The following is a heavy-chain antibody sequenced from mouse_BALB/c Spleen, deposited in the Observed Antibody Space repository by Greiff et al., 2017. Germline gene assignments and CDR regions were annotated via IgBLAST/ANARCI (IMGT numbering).Heavy chain of an antibody. V-gene: IGHV5-6-3*01. J-gene: IGHJ4*01. Sequence: DVQLVESGGGLVQPGGSLKLSCAASGFTFSSYGMSWVRQTPDKRLELVATINSNGGSTYYPDSVKGRFTISRDNAKNTLYLQMSSLKSEDTAMYYCARGPDYYAMDYWGQGTSVTVSS. CDR1: GFTFSSYG. CDR3: ARGPDYYAMDY. CDR2: INSNGGST.